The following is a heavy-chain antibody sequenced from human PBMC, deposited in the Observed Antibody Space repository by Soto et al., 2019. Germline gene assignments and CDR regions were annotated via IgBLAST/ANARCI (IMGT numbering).Heavy chain of an antibody. CDR3: AREKQQLGIAFDI. D-gene: IGHD6-13*01. CDR1: GGSISSYY. J-gene: IGHJ3*02. Sequence: SETLSLTCTVSGGSISSYYWSWIRQPPGKGLEWIGHIYYSGSTNYNPSLKSRVTISVDTSKNQFSLKLSSVTAADTAVYYCAREKQQLGIAFDIWGQGTMVTVSS. CDR2: IYYSGST. V-gene: IGHV4-59*01.